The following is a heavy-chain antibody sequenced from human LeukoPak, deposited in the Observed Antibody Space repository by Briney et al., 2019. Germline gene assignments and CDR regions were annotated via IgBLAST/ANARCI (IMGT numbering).Heavy chain of an antibody. V-gene: IGHV3-74*01. Sequence: GGSLRLSCAASGFTFSNYWMHWVRQTPGEGLVCVSLIKGDGSSTTYADSVKGRFTISRDNAKNTVYLQMNSLRAEDTAVYYCARGNYHAMDVWGQGTTVTVSS. CDR1: GFTFSNYW. CDR2: IKGDGSST. J-gene: IGHJ6*02. CDR3: ARGNYHAMDV.